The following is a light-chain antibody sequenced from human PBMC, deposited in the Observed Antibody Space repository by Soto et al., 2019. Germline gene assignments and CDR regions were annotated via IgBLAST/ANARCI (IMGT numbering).Light chain of an antibody. CDR1: SGAVGGYNY. J-gene: IGLJ2*01. Sequence: QSVLTQPASVSGSPGQSITISCTGTSGAVGGYNYVSWYQQHPGKAPKLMIYDVNNRPSGVSTRFSGSKSGNTASLTISALQAEDEANYYCSSYTNRSTPHVVFGGGTKVTVL. CDR2: DVN. CDR3: SSYTNRSTPHVV. V-gene: IGLV2-14*01.